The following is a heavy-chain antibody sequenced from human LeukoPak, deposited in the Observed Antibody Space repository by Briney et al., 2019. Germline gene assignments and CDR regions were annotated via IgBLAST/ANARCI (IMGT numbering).Heavy chain of an antibody. CDR3: ARGSISIAVAADAFDI. J-gene: IGHJ3*02. Sequence: GGSLRLFCAASGFTFSSYSMNWVRQAPGKGLEWVSSMCSSKYIYYADSVKGRFTISRDNAKNSLFLQMNSLRGEDTAVYYCARGSISIAVAADAFDIWGQGTMVTVSS. V-gene: IGHV3-21*01. D-gene: IGHD6-19*01. CDR1: GFTFSSYS. CDR2: MCSSKYI.